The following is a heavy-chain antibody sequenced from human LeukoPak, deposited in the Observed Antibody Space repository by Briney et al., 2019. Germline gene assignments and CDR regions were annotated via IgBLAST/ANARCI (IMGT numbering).Heavy chain of an antibody. CDR3: ARETNLLYYYDSSGIDS. V-gene: IGHV4-61*02. CDR1: GGSISSGSYY. D-gene: IGHD3-22*01. Sequence: SETLSLTCTVSGGSISSGSYYWSWIRQPAGKGLEWIGRIYTSGSTNYNPSLKSRVTISVDTSKNQFSLKLSSVTAADTAVYYCARETNLLYYYDSSGIDSWGQGTLVTVSS. CDR2: IYTSGST. J-gene: IGHJ4*02.